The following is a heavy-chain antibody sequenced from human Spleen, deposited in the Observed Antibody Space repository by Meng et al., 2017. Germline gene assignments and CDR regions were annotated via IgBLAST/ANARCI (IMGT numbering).Heavy chain of an antibody. CDR3: ARDCCSENGPIDH. Sequence: GGSLRLSCAASGFTFSSYWMSWVRQAPGKGLEWVANIKQDGSEKYYVDSVKGRFTISRDNAKNSLYLQMNSLRVEDTAMYYCARDCCSENGPIDHWGQGALVTVSS. V-gene: IGHV3-7*03. CDR2: IKQDGSEK. CDR1: GFTFSSYW. D-gene: IGHD2-15*01. J-gene: IGHJ4*02.